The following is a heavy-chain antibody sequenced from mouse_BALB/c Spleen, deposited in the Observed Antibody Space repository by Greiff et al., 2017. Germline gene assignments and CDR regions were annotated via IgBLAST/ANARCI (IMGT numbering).Heavy chain of an antibody. CDR1: GFNIKDTY. Sequence: EVQRVESGAELVKPGASVKLSCTASGFNIKDTYMHWVKQRPEQGLEWIGRIDPANGNTKYDPKFQGKATITADTSSNTAYLQLSSLTSEDTAVYYCAKLFDYWGQGTTLTVSS. CDR2: IDPANGNT. CDR3: AKLFDY. J-gene: IGHJ2*01. D-gene: IGHD4-1*01. V-gene: IGHV14-3*02.